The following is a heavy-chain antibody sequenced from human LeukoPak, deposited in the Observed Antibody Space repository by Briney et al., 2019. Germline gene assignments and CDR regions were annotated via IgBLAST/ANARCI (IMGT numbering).Heavy chain of an antibody. CDR2: IYTSGST. J-gene: IGHJ3*02. D-gene: IGHD2/OR15-2a*01. V-gene: IGHV4-61*02. Sequence: SQTLSLTCTVSGGSISSGSYYWSWIRQPAGKGLEWIGRIYTSGSTNYNPSLKSRVTISVDTSKNQFSLKLSSVTAADTAVYYCARRFFYADAFDIWGQGTMVTVSS. CDR3: ARRFFYADAFDI. CDR1: GGSISSGSYY.